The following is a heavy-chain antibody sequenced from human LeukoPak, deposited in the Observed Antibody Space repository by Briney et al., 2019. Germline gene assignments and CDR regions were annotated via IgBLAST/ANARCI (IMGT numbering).Heavy chain of an antibody. V-gene: IGHV1-2*02. CDR3: ASLHQTRDKEGF. CDR1: GYTFTGYY. D-gene: IGHD2-15*01. Sequence: ASVKVSCEASGYTFTGYYMHWVRQAPGQGLEWMGWINPNSGGTNYAQKFQGRVTMTRDTSISTAYMELSRLRSDDTAVYYCASLHQTRDKEGFRGQGTLVTVSS. CDR2: INPNSGGT. J-gene: IGHJ4*02.